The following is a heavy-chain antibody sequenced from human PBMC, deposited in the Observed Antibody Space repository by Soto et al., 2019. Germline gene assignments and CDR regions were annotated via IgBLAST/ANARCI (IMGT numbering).Heavy chain of an antibody. D-gene: IGHD1-26*01. V-gene: IGHV4-61*01. CDR2: IYYSGST. J-gene: IGHJ5*02. CDR1: GGPVSSGSYY. CDR3: ARRNSGSYSGWFDP. Sequence: PSETLSLTCTVSGGPVSSGSYYWSWIRQPPGKGLEWIGYIYYSGSTNYNPSLKSRVTISVGTSKNQFSLKLSSVTAADTAVYYCARRNSGSYSGWFDPWGQGTLVTVSS.